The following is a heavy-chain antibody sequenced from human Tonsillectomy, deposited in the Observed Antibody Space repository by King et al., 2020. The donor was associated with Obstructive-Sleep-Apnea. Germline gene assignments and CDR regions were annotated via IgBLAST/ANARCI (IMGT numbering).Heavy chain of an antibody. CDR3: ARYVGSGNYYLFDY. V-gene: IGHV4-31*03. D-gene: IGHD3-10*01. CDR1: GGSINTGGYY. Sequence: VQLQESGPGLVKPSQTLSLTCTVSGGSINTGGYYWSRIRQHPGKGLEWIGYISYSGTTYYSPSLKSRLTISAAPSQSQFSLKLSSVTAADTAVYYCARYVGSGNYYLFDYWGQGTLVTVSS. J-gene: IGHJ4*02. CDR2: ISYSGTT.